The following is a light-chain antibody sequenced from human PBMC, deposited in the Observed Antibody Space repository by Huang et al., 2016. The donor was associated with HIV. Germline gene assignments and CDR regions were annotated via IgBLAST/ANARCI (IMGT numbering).Light chain of an antibody. V-gene: IGKV3-11*01. Sequence: IVLMQSPATLSLSPGEGATLSCRASQSVSNFLGWYQQKPGQAPRLRIYDTSNRATGIAAMFSGGGSGTDFTLTINSLEPEDSAVYYCQQRSNWPWTFGQGTKVEIK. J-gene: IGKJ1*01. CDR3: QQRSNWPWT. CDR1: QSVSNF. CDR2: DTS.